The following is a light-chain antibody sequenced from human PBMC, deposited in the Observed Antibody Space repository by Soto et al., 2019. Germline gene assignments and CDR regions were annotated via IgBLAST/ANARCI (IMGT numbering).Light chain of an antibody. V-gene: IGKV1-17*03. J-gene: IGKJ4*01. CDR2: GAS. Sequence: DIQMTPSPSAMSASVGDRVTITSLASQGSSNYLAWFQQKPGKVPKRLIYGASSLQSGVPSRFSGSGSGTEFTLTISSLQPEDFATYYCLQHKSYPLNCGGGTKVDI. CDR3: LQHKSYPLN. CDR1: QGSSNY.